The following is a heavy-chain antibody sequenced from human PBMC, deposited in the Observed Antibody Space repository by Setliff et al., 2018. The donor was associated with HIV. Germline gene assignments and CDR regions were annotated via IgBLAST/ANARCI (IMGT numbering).Heavy chain of an antibody. J-gene: IGHJ6*03. CDR3: VRVSCSSWYSIPRNYYYSMDV. V-gene: IGHV4-34*01. CDR2: INHSGRT. Sequence: KPSETLSLTCAVYGGSFSGYCWSWIRQPPGKGLEWIGEINHSGRTKYNPSLKSRVTTSVDTSKNQSSLRLSSVTAADTAVYYCVRVSCSSWYSIPRNYYYSMDVWGEGTTVTVSS. CDR1: GGSFSGYC. D-gene: IGHD6-13*01.